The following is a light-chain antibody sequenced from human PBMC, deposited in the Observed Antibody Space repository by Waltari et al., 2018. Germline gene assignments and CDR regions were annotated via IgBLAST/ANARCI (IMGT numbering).Light chain of an antibody. CDR3: ALYMGRGIRV. CDR2: NTN. J-gene: IGLJ2*01. Sequence: QTVVTQEPAFSVSPGGTVPLTCGLNSGPVSTTYSPSWYQQTPGQAPRTLIYNTNMRSSGVPDRFSGSILGDKAALTITGAQADDECDYYCALYMGRGIRVFGGGTKLTVL. V-gene: IGLV8-61*01. CDR1: SGPVSTTYS.